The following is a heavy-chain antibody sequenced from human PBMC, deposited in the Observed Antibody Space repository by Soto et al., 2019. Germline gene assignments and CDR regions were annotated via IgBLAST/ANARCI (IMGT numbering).Heavy chain of an antibody. Sequence: EVQLLESGGGLVQPGGSLRLSCAVSGFDFRTYVMSWVRQAPGKGLEWVSSITGSGGSTYSADSVKGRFTISRDNSRNTLYLQMNSLRVEDTAVYYCARRDYGVMADAFDIWGQGTKVAVSS. V-gene: IGHV3-23*01. CDR2: ITGSGGST. J-gene: IGHJ3*02. CDR3: ARRDYGVMADAFDI. CDR1: GFDFRTYV. D-gene: IGHD4-17*01.